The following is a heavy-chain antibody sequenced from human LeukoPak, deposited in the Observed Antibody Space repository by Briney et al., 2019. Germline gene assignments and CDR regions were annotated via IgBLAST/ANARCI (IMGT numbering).Heavy chain of an antibody. CDR3: TRSGYYDSSGLDGYPPPSQH. V-gene: IGHV3-7*01. CDR2: IKQDGSEK. D-gene: IGHD3-22*01. J-gene: IGHJ1*01. Sequence: GGSLRLSCAASGFTYSSYWMSWVRQAPGKGLEWVANIKQDGSEKYYVDSVKGRFTISRDNAKNSLYLQMNSLRAEDTAVYYCTRSGYYDSSGLDGYPPPSQHWGQGTLVTVSS. CDR1: GFTYSSYW.